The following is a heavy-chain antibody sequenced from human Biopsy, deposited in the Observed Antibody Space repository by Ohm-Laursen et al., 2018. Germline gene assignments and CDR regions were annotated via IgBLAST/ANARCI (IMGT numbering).Heavy chain of an antibody. D-gene: IGHD3-9*01. J-gene: IGHJ5*01. CDR1: GFTFSNYA. V-gene: IGHV3-23*01. CDR3: AKQGATILSSFDS. CDR2: ITSSGGST. Sequence: GSLRLSCTASGFTFSNYAMSWVRQVPGKGLEWVSTITSSGGSTYFADSVKGRFTISRDNSKNRLYLQMNSLRGEDTAVYYCAKQGATILSSFDSWGQGTLVTVSS.